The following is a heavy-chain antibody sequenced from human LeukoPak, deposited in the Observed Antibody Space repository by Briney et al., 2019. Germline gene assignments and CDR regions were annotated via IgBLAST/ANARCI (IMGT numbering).Heavy chain of an antibody. V-gene: IGHV3-73*01. CDR3: TRQVLAAAGKQD. D-gene: IGHD6-13*01. J-gene: IGHJ4*02. CDR2: IRSKANSYAT. CDR1: GLTFSGSA. Sequence: GGSLRFSCAASGLTFSGSAMHWVRQASGKGLECVGRIRSKANSYATAYAASVKGRFTISRDDSKNTAYLQMNSLKTEDTAVYYCTRQVLAAAGKQDWGQGTLVTVSS.